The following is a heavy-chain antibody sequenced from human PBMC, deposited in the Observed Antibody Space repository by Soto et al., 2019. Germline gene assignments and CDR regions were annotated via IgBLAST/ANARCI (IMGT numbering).Heavy chain of an antibody. Sequence: GASVKVSCKASGYTFTSYYMHWVRQAPGQGLEWMGWISAYNGNTNYAQKLQGRVTMTTDTSTSTAYMELRSLRSDDTAVYYCAREGAYYYDSSGYYPDFLDYWGQGTLVTVSS. D-gene: IGHD3-22*01. CDR1: GYTFTSYY. CDR3: AREGAYYYDSSGYYPDFLDY. J-gene: IGHJ4*02. CDR2: ISAYNGNT. V-gene: IGHV1-18*04.